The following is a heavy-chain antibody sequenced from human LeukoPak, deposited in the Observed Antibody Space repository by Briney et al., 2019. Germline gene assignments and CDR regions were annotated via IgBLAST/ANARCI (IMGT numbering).Heavy chain of an antibody. Sequence: ASVKVSCKVSGYTLTELSMHWVRQAPGKGLEWMGGFDPEDGETMYAQKFQGRVTMTEDTSTDTAYMELSSLRSEDTAVYYCATGDSGYGGKTYFDYWGQGTLVTVSS. CDR2: FDPEDGET. CDR3: ATGDSGYGGKTYFDY. J-gene: IGHJ4*02. CDR1: GYTLTELS. V-gene: IGHV1-24*01. D-gene: IGHD5-12*01.